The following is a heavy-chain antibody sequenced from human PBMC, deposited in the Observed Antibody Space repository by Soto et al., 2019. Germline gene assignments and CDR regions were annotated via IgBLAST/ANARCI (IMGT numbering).Heavy chain of an antibody. V-gene: IGHV3-11*06. CDR3: VRGGGGGLFDP. CDR1: GFTFGDSY. D-gene: IGHD2-15*01. CDR2: ISPGSRYP. Sequence: GGSLRLSCAGSGFTFGDSYMSWIRQAPGKGLEWLSYISPGSRYPAYADSAKGRFTISRDNARRSLFLQMTSLTAEDTAMYYCVRGGGGGLFDPWGQGTMVTVSS. J-gene: IGHJ5*02.